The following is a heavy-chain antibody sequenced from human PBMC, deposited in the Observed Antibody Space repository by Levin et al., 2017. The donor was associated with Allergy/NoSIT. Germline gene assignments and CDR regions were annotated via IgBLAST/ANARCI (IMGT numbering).Heavy chain of an antibody. D-gene: IGHD2-2*01. CDR2: IDRKGDKT. Sequence: GGSLRLSCAASGFTFGSSLMHWVRQGPGKGLVWISHIDRKGDKTNYADSVKGRFTISRDNAKNTVYLQMNSLRAEDTAVYYCAREGLLLYPDAFDIWGQGTTVTVSS. J-gene: IGHJ3*02. CDR3: AREGLLLYPDAFDI. V-gene: IGHV3-74*01. CDR1: GFTFGSSL.